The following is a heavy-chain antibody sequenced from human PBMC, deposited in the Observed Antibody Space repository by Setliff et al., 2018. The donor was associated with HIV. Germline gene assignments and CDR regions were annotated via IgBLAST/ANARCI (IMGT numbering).Heavy chain of an antibody. CDR2: INTGNGNT. CDR3: ASYESSGPH. V-gene: IGHV1-3*04. J-gene: IGHJ4*02. CDR1: GYSFTNYA. Sequence: ASVKVSCKASGYSFTNYAMHWVRQAPGQRLEWMGWINTGNGNTKYSQKFQGRVTFTGDTSASTTYMEVSSLRSEDTAVYYCASYESSGPHWGQGTLVTSPQ. D-gene: IGHD3-22*01.